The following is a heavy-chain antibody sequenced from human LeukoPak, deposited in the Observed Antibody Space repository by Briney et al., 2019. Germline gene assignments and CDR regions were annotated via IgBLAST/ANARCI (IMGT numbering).Heavy chain of an antibody. CDR3: ARDQEGFDY. J-gene: IGHJ4*02. CDR2: INPSGGST. Sequence: ASVKVSCKASGYTFTGYYMHWVRQAPGQGLEWMGIINPSGGSTSYAQKFQGRVTVTRDTPTSTVHMELSGLRSEDTAVYYCARDQEGFDYWGQGTLVTVSS. V-gene: IGHV1-46*01. CDR1: GYTFTGYY.